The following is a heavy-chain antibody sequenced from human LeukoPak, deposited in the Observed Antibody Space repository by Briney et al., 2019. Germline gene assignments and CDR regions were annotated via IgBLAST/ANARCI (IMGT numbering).Heavy chain of an antibody. D-gene: IGHD2-2*01. V-gene: IGHV3-23*01. J-gene: IGHJ4*02. CDR2: ITGSGTSI. Sequence: GGSLRLSCAASGFPFSSYAMSWVRQAPEKGLEWVSGITGSGTSIYYADSVKGRFTISRDNSKKTLYLQMNSLRAEDTAVYYCAKSTLGDYWGQGTLVTVSS. CDR1: GFPFSSYA. CDR3: AKSTLGDY.